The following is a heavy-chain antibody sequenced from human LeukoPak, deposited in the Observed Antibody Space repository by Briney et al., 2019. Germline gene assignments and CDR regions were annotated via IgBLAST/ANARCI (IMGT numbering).Heavy chain of an antibody. CDR2: INPNSGGT. CDR1: GYTFTGYY. CDR3: ARVAVAGTCYFDY. Sequence: GASVKVSCKASGYTFTGYYMHWVRQAPGQGLEWMGWINPNSGGTNYAQKFQGRVTMTRDTSISTAYMELSRLRSDGTAVYYCARVAVAGTCYFDYWGQGTLVTVSS. J-gene: IGHJ4*02. V-gene: IGHV1-2*02. D-gene: IGHD6-19*01.